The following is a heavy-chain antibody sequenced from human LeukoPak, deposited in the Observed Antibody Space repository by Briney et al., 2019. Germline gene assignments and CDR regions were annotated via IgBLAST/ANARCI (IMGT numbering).Heavy chain of an antibody. D-gene: IGHD6-13*01. J-gene: IGHJ4*02. Sequence: GESLKISCKGSGYSFTSYWIGWVRQMPGKGLEWMGIIYPGDSDTRYSPSFQGQVTISADKSISTAYLQWSSLKASDTAMYYCAVPSPYGIAAAASFDYWGQGTLVTVSS. CDR2: IYPGDSDT. CDR3: AVPSPYGIAAAASFDY. CDR1: GYSFTSYW. V-gene: IGHV5-51*01.